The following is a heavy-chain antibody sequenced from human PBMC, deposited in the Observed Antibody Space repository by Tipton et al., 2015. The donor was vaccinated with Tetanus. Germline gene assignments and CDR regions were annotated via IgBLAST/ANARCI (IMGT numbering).Heavy chain of an antibody. J-gene: IGHJ4*02. D-gene: IGHD3-22*01. Sequence: SLRLSCEASGFTFGNYWMHWVRQAPGKGLMWVSRISADGTSISYADSVKGRFTISRDNSKNTLYLQMNSLRAEDTAVYYCAKGAYYYDSSGYYLLDYWGQGTLVTVSS. CDR2: ISADGTSI. CDR1: GFTFGNYW. CDR3: AKGAYYYDSSGYYLLDY. V-gene: IGHV3-74*01.